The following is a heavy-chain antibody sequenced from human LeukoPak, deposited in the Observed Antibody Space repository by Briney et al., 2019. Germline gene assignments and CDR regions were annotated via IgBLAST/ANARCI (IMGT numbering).Heavy chain of an antibody. D-gene: IGHD1-1*01. CDR3: ARDHLGIDAFVI. CDR2: TSSSSSYI. CDR1: GFTFSSYS. J-gene: IGHJ3*02. V-gene: IGHV3-21*01. Sequence: GGSLRLSCAASGFTFSSYSMNWVRQAPGKGLEWVSSTSSSSSYIYYADSVKGQFTISRDNAKNSLYLQMNSLRAEDTAVYYCARDHLGIDAFVIWGQGTMVTVSS.